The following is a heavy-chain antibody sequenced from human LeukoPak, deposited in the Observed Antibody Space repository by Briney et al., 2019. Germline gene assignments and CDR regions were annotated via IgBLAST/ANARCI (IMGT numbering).Heavy chain of an antibody. V-gene: IGHV3-23*01. CDR3: AKRTRGYNYGPSDY. D-gene: IGHD5-18*01. CDR1: EFTFSGYA. Sequence: PGGSLGLSCAASEFTFSGYAMSWVRQAPGKGLEWVSTISGSGSTTWYADSVKGRFTISRDNSKNTLYLQMNSLRAEDTAVYYCAKRTRGYNYGPSDYWGQGTLVTVSS. J-gene: IGHJ4*02. CDR2: ISGSGSTT.